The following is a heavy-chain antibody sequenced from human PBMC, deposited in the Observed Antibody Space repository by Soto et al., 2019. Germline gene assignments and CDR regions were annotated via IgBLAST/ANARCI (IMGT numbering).Heavy chain of an antibody. CDR1: GFTFSSYN. CDR3: AKSPGMYYYDSSGYYHYDY. J-gene: IGHJ4*02. V-gene: IGHV3-23*01. D-gene: IGHD3-22*01. CDR2: ISGSGVST. Sequence: GGSLRLSCAASGFTFSSYNMNWVRQAPGKGLEWVSAISGSGVSTYYAESVKGRFTISRDNSKNTLYLQMNSLRAEDTAVYYCAKSPGMYYYDSSGYYHYDYWGQGT.